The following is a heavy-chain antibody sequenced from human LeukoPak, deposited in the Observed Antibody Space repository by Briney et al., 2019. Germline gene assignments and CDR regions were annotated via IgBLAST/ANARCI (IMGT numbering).Heavy chain of an antibody. CDR1: GFTFSSYW. CDR2: ISGSGGST. V-gene: IGHV3-23*01. Sequence: PGGSLRLSCAASGFTFSSYWMSWVRQAPGKGLEWVSAISGSGGSTYYADSVKGRFTISRDNSKNTLYLQMNSLRAEDTAVYYCAATYYDFWSGLSYYYYGMDVWGQGTTVTVSS. CDR3: AATYYDFWSGLSYYYYGMDV. D-gene: IGHD3-3*01. J-gene: IGHJ6*02.